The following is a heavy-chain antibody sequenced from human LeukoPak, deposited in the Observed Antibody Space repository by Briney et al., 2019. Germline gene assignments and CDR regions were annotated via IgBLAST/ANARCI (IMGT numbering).Heavy chain of an antibody. V-gene: IGHV1-2*02. CDR1: GYTFTGYY. CDR3: ARVRRAVAGTLVY. CDR2: INPNSGGT. D-gene: IGHD6-19*01. J-gene: IGHJ4*02. Sequence: ASVKVSCKASGYTFTGYYMHWVRQAPGQGLEWMGWINPNSGGTNYAQKFQGRVTMTRDTSISTAYMELSRLSSDDTAVYYCARVRRAVAGTLVYWGQGTLVTVSS.